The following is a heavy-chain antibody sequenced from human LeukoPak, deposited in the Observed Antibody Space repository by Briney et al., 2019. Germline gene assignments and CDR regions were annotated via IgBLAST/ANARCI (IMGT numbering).Heavy chain of an antibody. CDR3: ATTYYDSSGYYYLGY. CDR2: IHNSGTT. D-gene: IGHD3-22*01. V-gene: IGHV4-34*01. Sequence: SETLSLTCAVSGGPFSGYFWSWIRQSSGKGLEWIGEIHNSGTTNYNPSLNSRVTISEDTSKNQFYLNLSSVTAADTAVYYCATTYYDSSGYYYLGYWGQGTLVTVSS. CDR1: GGPFSGYF. J-gene: IGHJ4*02.